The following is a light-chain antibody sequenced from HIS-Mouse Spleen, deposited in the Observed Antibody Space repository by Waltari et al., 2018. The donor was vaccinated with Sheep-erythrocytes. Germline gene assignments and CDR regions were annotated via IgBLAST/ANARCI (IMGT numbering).Light chain of an antibody. Sequence: SYELTQPPSVSVSPGQTARITCSGDALPKKYAYWYQQKSGQAPVLVIYGDSKRPSGIPVRFYGSSSGTMATVTISGAQVEDEADYDCYSTDSSGNHSNWVFGGGTKLTVL. CDR2: GDS. CDR1: ALPKKY. V-gene: IGLV3-10*01. J-gene: IGLJ3*02. CDR3: YSTDSSGNHSNWV.